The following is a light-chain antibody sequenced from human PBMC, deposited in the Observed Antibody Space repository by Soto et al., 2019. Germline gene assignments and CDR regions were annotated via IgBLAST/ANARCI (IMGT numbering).Light chain of an antibody. CDR2: ETS. J-gene: IGKJ1*01. Sequence: DIQLTQSPSTLSASVGDRVTITCRASQTISSWLAWYQQKPGKAPNLLIYETSNLESGVPSRFSGSGSATEFTLTVSSLQPDDFAPYYCQYYNDYCSTLGQGTKVVIK. V-gene: IGKV1-5*03. CDR1: QTISSW. CDR3: QYYNDYCST.